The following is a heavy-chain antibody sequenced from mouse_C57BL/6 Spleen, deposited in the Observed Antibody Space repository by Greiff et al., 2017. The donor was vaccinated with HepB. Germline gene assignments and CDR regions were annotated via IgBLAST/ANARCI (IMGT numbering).Heavy chain of an antibody. CDR3: ARSPFYSNYDEFAY. CDR1: GFTFSDYG. Sequence: DVKLVESGGGLVKPGGSLKLSCAASGFTFSDYGMHWVRQAPEKGLEWVAYISSGSSTIYYADTVKGRFTISRDNAKNTLFLQMTSLRSEDTAMYYCARSPFYSNYDEFAYWGQGTLVTVSA. D-gene: IGHD2-5*01. V-gene: IGHV5-17*01. CDR2: ISSGSSTI. J-gene: IGHJ3*01.